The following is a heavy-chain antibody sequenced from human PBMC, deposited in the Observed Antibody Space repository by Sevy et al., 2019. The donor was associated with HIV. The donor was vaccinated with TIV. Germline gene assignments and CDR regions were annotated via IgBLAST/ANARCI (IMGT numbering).Heavy chain of an antibody. CDR3: ARAFIPGVVRAKWFDP. J-gene: IGHJ5*02. CDR2: ISISSSTI. CDR1: GFTISSYS. V-gene: IGHV3-48*02. D-gene: IGHD3-10*01. Sequence: GGSLRLSCAASGFTISSYSMNWVRQAPGKGLEWVSYISISSSTIYYADSVKGRFTISRDNTKNSLYLQMNSLRDEDTVVYYCARAFIPGVVRAKWFDPWGQGTLVTVSS.